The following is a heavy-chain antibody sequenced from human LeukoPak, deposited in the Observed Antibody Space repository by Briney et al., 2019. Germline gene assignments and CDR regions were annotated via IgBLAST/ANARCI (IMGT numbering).Heavy chain of an antibody. CDR2: ISSSGTTM. D-gene: IGHD3-9*01. V-gene: IGHV3-48*03. J-gene: IGHJ3*02. CDR3: EGYDILTGPEAFDI. Sequence: GGSLRLSCAATGVTFSSYEMNWVRQAPGKGLEWVSYISSSGTTMYYADSVKGRFTISRDNAKNSLYLQMNSLRAEDTAIYYCEGYDILTGPEAFDIWGQGTVVTVSS. CDR1: GVTFSSYE.